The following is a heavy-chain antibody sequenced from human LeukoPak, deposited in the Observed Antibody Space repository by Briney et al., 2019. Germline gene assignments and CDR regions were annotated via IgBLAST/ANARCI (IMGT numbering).Heavy chain of an antibody. V-gene: IGHV3-74*01. J-gene: IGHJ4*02. CDR1: GFTFSSYW. CDR2: INTDGRST. Sequence: GGSLRLSCAASGFTFSSYWMHWVRQAPGKGLVWVSRINTDGRSTSYADSVKGRFTISRDNAKNTLYLQMNSLRAEDTAVCYCASCGSTSCTYWGQGTLVTVSS. D-gene: IGHD2-2*01. CDR3: ASCGSTSCTY.